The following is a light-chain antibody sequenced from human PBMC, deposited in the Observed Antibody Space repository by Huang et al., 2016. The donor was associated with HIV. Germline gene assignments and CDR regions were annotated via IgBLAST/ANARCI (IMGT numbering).Light chain of an antibody. CDR3: QRYDNWPKFT. CDR2: GAS. CDR1: QSVTSN. J-gene: IGKJ3*01. Sequence: EIVMTQSPATLSVSPGERATLSCRAGQSVTSNLAWYQQKPGQAPRRLIYGASTRATGIPARFSGSGSGTEFTLTISSLQSEDFAVYYCQRYDNWPKFTFGPGTKVDIK. V-gene: IGKV3-15*01.